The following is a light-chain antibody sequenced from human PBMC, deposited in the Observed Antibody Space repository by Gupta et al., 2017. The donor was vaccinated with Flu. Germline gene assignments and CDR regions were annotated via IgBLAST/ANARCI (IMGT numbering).Light chain of an antibody. CDR3: NARDNSGDHWV. CDR1: SLRNYY. V-gene: IGLV3-19*01. J-gene: IGLJ3*02. CDR2: GKN. Sequence: SSELSQDPAVSVALGQTGRITCQGDSLRNYYASWYQRKPGQAPVLVIYGKNNRPSGIPDRFSGSSSGNTASLTITGAQAEDEADYYCNARDNSGDHWVFGGGTKLTVL.